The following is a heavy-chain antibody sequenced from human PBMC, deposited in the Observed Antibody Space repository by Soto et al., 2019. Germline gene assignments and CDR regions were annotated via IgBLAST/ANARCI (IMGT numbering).Heavy chain of an antibody. Sequence: QVQLVQSGAEVKKPGSSVKVSCKASGGTFSSYAISWVRQAPGQGLEWMGGIIPIFGTANYAQKFQGRVTITADESTSTAYMELSSLRSEDTAVYYCARGGTGLVVVAAKTTKNPYYYYYGMDVWGQGTTVTVSS. CDR3: ARGGTGLVVVAAKTTKNPYYYYYGMDV. CDR2: IIPIFGTA. V-gene: IGHV1-69*12. D-gene: IGHD2-15*01. CDR1: GGTFSSYA. J-gene: IGHJ6*02.